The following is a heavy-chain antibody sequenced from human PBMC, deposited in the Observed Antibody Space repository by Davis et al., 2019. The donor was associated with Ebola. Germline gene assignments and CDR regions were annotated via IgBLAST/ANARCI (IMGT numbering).Heavy chain of an antibody. CDR3: ARDLRVTYFDY. J-gene: IGHJ4*02. V-gene: IGHV3-33*08. D-gene: IGHD2-21*02. CDR1: GFNFDDYG. Sequence: GGSLRLSCAASGFNFDDYGMHWVRQAPGKGLEWVAVIWYDGSNKYYADSVKGRFTVSRANSKNTVYLQVNSLRADDTAVYYCARDLRVTYFDYWGQGTLVTVAA. CDR2: IWYDGSNK.